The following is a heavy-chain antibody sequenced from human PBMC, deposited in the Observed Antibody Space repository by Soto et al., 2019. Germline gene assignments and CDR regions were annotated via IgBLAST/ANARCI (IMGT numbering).Heavy chain of an antibody. CDR3: ARHQAAPPRYSNYLAGEFDY. Sequence: PSETLSLTCTVSGGSISSSSYYWGWIRQPPGKGLEWIGGIYYSGSTYYNPSLKSRVTISVDTSKNQFSLKLSSVTAADTAVYYCARHQAAPPRYSNYLAGEFDYWGQGTLVTVSS. CDR2: IYYSGST. CDR1: GGSISSSSYY. D-gene: IGHD4-4*01. J-gene: IGHJ4*02. V-gene: IGHV4-39*01.